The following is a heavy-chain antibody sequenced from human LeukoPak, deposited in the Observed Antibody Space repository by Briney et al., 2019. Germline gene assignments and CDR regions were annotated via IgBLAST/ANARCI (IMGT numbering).Heavy chain of an antibody. V-gene: IGHV4-61*02. CDR1: GGSISSGSYY. CDR2: IYTSGST. CDR3: AREGGPQSLRGTFDP. J-gene: IGHJ5*02. Sequence: PSQTLSLTCTVSGGSISSGSYYWSWIRQPAGKGLEWIGRIYTSGSTNYNPSLKSRVTISVDTSKNQFSLKLNSVTAADTAVYYCAREGGPQSLRGTFDPWGQGTLVTVSS. D-gene: IGHD4-11*01.